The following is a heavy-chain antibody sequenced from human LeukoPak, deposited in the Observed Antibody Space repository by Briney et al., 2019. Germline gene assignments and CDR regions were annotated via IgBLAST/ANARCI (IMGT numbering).Heavy chain of an antibody. J-gene: IGHJ4*02. D-gene: IGHD3-22*01. Sequence: KSSETLSLTCTVSGGSISSYYWSWIRQPPGKGLEWIGYIYYSGSTNYNPSLKSRVTISVDTSKNQFSLKLSSVTAADTAVYYCARSYYYDSSGYFGYWGQGTLVTVSS. CDR3: ARSYYYDSSGYFGY. CDR2: IYYSGST. CDR1: GGSISSYY. V-gene: IGHV4-59*01.